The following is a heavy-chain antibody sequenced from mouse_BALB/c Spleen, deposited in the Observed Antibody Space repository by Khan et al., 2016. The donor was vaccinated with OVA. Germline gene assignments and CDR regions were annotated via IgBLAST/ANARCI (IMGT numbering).Heavy chain of an antibody. CDR3: ASHGYDKGDAMDY. J-gene: IGHJ4*01. D-gene: IGHD2-10*02. CDR1: GFTFSDYY. CDR2: ISNGGGST. V-gene: IGHV5-12*02. Sequence: EVELVESGGGLVQPGGSLKLSCATSGFTFSDYYMYWVRQTPEKRLEWVAYISNGGGSTYYTDTVKGRFTISRDNAKNTLYLQMSRLKSEDTAMXCCASHGYDKGDAMDYWGQGTSVTVSS.